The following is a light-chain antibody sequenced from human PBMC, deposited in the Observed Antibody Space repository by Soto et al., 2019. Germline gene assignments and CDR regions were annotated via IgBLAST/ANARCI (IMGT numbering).Light chain of an antibody. Sequence: EIVLTQSPGTLSLSPGERATLSCRASQSISSNYLAWYQHKPGQAPRLLIYGASSRATGVPDRFSGSGTGTAFTLTISSLGPGDFAVYYCQQYGSSPRTFGQGTKVEIK. CDR3: QQYGSSPRT. V-gene: IGKV3-20*01. CDR2: GAS. J-gene: IGKJ1*01. CDR1: QSISSNY.